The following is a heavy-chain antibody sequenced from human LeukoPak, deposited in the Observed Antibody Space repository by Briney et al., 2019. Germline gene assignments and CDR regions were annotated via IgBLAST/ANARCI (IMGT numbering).Heavy chain of an antibody. Sequence: QPGGSLRLSCAASGFTFSSYGMTWVRQAPGKGLEWVSGISDSGGSTYYADSVKGRFTISRDQSKNTLFLQMNSLRAEDTAVYYCAKDSNFHWLLGVFDYWGQGTLVTVSS. D-gene: IGHD3-9*01. J-gene: IGHJ4*02. CDR3: AKDSNFHWLLGVFDY. CDR2: ISDSGGST. V-gene: IGHV3-23*01. CDR1: GFTFSSYG.